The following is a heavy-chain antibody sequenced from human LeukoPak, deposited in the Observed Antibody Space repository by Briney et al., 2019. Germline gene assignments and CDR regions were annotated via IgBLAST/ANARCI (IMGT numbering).Heavy chain of an antibody. CDR2: IYPGDSDI. CDR1: GYTFTNFW. V-gene: IGHV5-51*01. D-gene: IGHD6-6*01. J-gene: IGHJ4*02. Sequence: GESLKISCKGSGYTFTNFWIGWVRQMPGKGLELMGIIYPGDSDIRYSPSFQGQASISTDKAISTAYLQWSSLKASDTAIYYCARFDSSYFDYWGQGTLVTVSS. CDR3: ARFDSSYFDY.